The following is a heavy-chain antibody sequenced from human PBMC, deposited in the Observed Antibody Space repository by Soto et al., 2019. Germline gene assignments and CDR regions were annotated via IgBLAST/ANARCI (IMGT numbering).Heavy chain of an antibody. Sequence: SETLSLTCTATGDSITSTDYYWGWIRQPPRKGLEWVASIYYSGSTYHNPSLKSRVTISVDTSKNQFSLKVTSVTAADTAVYYCARHWRNGYSTVFGVVMGWFDPWGQGTLVTVSS. CDR1: GDSITSTDYY. CDR2: IYYSGST. J-gene: IGHJ5*02. V-gene: IGHV4-39*01. CDR3: ARHWRNGYSTVFGVVMGWFDP. D-gene: IGHD3-3*01.